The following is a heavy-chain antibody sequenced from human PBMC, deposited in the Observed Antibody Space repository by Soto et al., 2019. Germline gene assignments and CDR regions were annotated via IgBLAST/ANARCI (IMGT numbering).Heavy chain of an antibody. CDR2: ISAYNGNT. J-gene: IGHJ5*02. CDR3: TRCARVTPFGECGFDP. D-gene: IGHD3-16*01. CDR1: GYAFIDYG. Sequence: QVQLVQSGADLKKPEASVKVSCKTSGYAFIDYGITWVRQAPGQGLEWIGWISAYNGNTLYARNLQDRVTMPIDTATNTAHMELRSLRTDDTALYYCTRCARVTPFGECGFDPWGQGTLVTVSS. V-gene: IGHV1-18*01.